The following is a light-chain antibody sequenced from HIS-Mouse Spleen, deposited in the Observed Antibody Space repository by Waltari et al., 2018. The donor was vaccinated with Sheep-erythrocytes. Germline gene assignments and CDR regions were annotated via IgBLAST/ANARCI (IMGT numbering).Light chain of an antibody. CDR2: AAS. J-gene: IGKJ4*01. CDR3: QQLNSYPALT. CDR1: QGISSS. Sequence: DIQLTQSPSFLSASVGDRVPITCRASQGISSSLAWYQQKPGKAPKLLIYAASTLQSGVPSRFSGSGSGTEFTLTISSLQPEDFATYYCQQLNSYPALTFGGGTKVEIK. V-gene: IGKV1-9*01.